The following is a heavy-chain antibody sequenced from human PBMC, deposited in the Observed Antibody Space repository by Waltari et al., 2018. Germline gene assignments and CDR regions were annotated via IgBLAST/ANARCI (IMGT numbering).Heavy chain of an antibody. CDR1: GFTFRNYW. Sequence: EVQLVESGGGLVQPGGSLRLSCAASGFTFRNYWMSWVRQAPGKGLDVVAKIKEDGNEKYYVDSVKGRFTISRDNGMNSVYLQVNSLRVEDSAVYYCARENAGIASSGAPPALDYWGQGTLVTVFS. CDR3: ARENAGIASSGAPPALDY. J-gene: IGHJ4*02. D-gene: IGHD6-13*01. V-gene: IGHV3-7*04. CDR2: IKEDGNEK.